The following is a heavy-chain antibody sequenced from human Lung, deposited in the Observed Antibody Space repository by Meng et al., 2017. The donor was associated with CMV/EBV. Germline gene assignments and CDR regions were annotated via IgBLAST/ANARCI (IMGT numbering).Heavy chain of an antibody. CDR1: GFTFSSYW. CDR2: INQDGSEK. V-gene: IGHV3-7*01. Sequence: GGSLRLSCAASGFTFSSYWMSWVRQAPGKGLEWVANINQDGSEKYYVDSVEGRFTISRDNAKDSLYLQMNALRAEDTAVYYCARRSWGLDVWGQGTTVTVSS. CDR3: ARRSWGLDV. J-gene: IGHJ6*02.